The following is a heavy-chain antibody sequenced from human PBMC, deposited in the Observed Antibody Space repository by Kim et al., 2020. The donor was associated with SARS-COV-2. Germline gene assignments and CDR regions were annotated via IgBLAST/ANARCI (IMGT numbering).Heavy chain of an antibody. Sequence: SVKVSCKASGGTFSSYAISWVRQAPGQGLEWMGRIIPILGIANYAQKFQGRVTITADKSTSTAYMELSSLRSEDTAVYYCARDHNPFDPYSSGWQWPHWFDPWGQGTLVTVSS. V-gene: IGHV1-69*04. CDR2: IIPILGIA. CDR1: GGTFSSYA. D-gene: IGHD6-19*01. J-gene: IGHJ5*02. CDR3: ARDHNPFDPYSSGWQWPHWFDP.